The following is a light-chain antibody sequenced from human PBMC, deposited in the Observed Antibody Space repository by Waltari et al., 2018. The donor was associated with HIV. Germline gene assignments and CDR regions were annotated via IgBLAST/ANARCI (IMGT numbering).Light chain of an antibody. Sequence: SSELTQPPSLSVSPGQTATISCSGDSLGDNFASWYQQTPGQPPVLVIYPDYIRPSGIPERFSGSRSGNTATLTISGTQPLDEADYYCQAWDSGAVLFGGGTKLTIL. V-gene: IGLV3-1*01. CDR3: QAWDSGAVL. CDR2: PDY. J-gene: IGLJ2*01. CDR1: SLGDNF.